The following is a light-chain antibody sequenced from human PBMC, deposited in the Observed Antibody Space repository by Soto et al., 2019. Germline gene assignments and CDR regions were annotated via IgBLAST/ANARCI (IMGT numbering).Light chain of an antibody. V-gene: IGLV2-14*01. J-gene: IGLJ1*01. CDR1: SSDVGGYNY. CDR2: DVS. CDR3: SSYTSSSTRV. Sequence: QSALTQPASVSGSPGQSITISCTGTSSDVGGYNYVSWYQQHPGKAPKLMIYDVSNRPSGVSNRFSGSKSGNTASLPISGLQAEDEADYYCSSYTSSSTRVFGTGTKLPS.